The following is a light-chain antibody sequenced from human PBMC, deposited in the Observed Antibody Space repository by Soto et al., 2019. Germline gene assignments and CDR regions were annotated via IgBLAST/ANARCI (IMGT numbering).Light chain of an antibody. V-gene: IGLV2-14*01. CDR3: SSYTSSSPYV. CDR1: SSDVGGYNY. Sequence: QSALTQPASVSGFLGKPITISCPGTSSDVGGYNYVSWYQQHPGKAPQPMIYKVSNRPSGVSNRFSGSKSGNTASLTISGLQAEDEADYYCSSYTSSSPYVFGTGTKLTVL. CDR2: KVS. J-gene: IGLJ1*01.